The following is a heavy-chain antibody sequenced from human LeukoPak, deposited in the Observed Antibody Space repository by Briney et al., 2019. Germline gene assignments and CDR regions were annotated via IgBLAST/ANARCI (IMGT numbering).Heavy chain of an antibody. CDR1: GGSISSYY. V-gene: IGHV4-59*01. CDR3: ARGMVNAYDF. Sequence: PSETLSLTCTVSGGSISSYYWSWIRQPPGKGLESIGYIYTSGSTNYNPSLKSRVTMSVDTSKNQFSLKLSSVTAADTAVYYCARGMVNAYDFWGQGTMVTVSS. D-gene: IGHD2-21*01. J-gene: IGHJ3*01. CDR2: IYTSGST.